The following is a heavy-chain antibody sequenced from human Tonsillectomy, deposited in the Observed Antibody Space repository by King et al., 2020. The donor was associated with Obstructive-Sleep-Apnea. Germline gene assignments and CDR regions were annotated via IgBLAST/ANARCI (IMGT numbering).Heavy chain of an antibody. D-gene: IGHD1-26*01. V-gene: IGHV1-58*02. Sequence: QLVQSGPEVKKPGTSVKVSCKASGFTFTSSAMQWVRQARGQRLEWIGWIVVGSGNTNYAQKFQERVTITRDMSTSTAYMELSSLRSEDTAVYYCAAESGNSHDWRSGGSYYADRLSSEPGKRGEGKDEYFQHWGQGTLVTVSS. J-gene: IGHJ1*01. CDR1: GFTFTSSA. CDR3: AAESGNSHDWRSGGSYYADRLSSEPGKRGEGKDEYFQH. CDR2: IVVGSGNT.